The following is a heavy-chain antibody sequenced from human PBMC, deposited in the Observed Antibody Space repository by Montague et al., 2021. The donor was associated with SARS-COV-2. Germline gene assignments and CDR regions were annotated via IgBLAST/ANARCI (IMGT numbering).Heavy chain of an antibody. Sequence: SLRLSCAASGFTFSTFWMTWVRQVPGKGLEWVANIKQDGNEKYYVDSVKGRFTISRDNAKNSLYLQLDSLRAEDTAVYYCARGHDSSGYQCWGQGTLVTVSS. J-gene: IGHJ4*02. V-gene: IGHV3-7*05. CDR2: IKQDGNEK. CDR1: GFTFSTFW. CDR3: ARGHDSSGYQC. D-gene: IGHD3-22*01.